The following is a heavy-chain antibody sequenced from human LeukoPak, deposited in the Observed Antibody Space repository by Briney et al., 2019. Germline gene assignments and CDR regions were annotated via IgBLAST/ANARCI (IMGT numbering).Heavy chain of an antibody. D-gene: IGHD5-18*01. Sequence: GASVKVSCKASGYTFTSYYMHWVRQAPGQGLEWMGIINPSGGSTSYAQKFQGRVTMTRDTSTSTVYMELSSLRSEDTAVYYCARANVDTAMVKEYYFDYWGQGTLVTVSS. J-gene: IGHJ4*02. CDR3: ARANVDTAMVKEYYFDY. V-gene: IGHV1-46*01. CDR1: GYTFTSYY. CDR2: INPSGGST.